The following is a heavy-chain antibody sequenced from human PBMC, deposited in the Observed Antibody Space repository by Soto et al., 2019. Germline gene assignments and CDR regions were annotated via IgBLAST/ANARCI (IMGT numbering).Heavy chain of an antibody. V-gene: IGHV3-30-3*01. CDR2: ISYDGSNK. CDR1: GFTFSSYA. CDR3: ARDFGHVGRDYDILTGTADY. Sequence: GGSLRLSCAASGFTFSSYAMHWVRQAPGKGLEWVAVISYDGSNKYYADSVKGRFTISRDNSKNTLYLQMNSLTAEDTAVYYCARDFGHVGRDYDILTGTADYWGQGTLVTVSS. D-gene: IGHD3-9*01. J-gene: IGHJ4*02.